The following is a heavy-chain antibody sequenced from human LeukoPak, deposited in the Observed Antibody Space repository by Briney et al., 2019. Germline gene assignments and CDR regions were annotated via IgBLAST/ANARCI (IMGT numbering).Heavy chain of an antibody. CDR1: GFTFSSYA. D-gene: IGHD3-10*01. CDR3: ARDQGIGGLGY. CDR2: ISYDGSNK. V-gene: IGHV3-30-3*01. Sequence: AGGSLRLSCAASGFTFSSYAMHWVRQAPGKGLEWVAVISYDGSNKYYADSMKGRFTISRDNSKNTLYLQMNSLRAEDTAVYYCARDQGIGGLGYWGQGTLVTVSS. J-gene: IGHJ4*02.